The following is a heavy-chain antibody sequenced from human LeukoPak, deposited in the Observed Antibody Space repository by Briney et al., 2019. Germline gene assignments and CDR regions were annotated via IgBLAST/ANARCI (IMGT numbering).Heavy chain of an antibody. CDR2: INHSGST. CDR1: GGSFSGYY. Sequence: TLSLTCAVYGGSFSGYYWSWIRQPPGKGLEWIGEINHSGSTNYNPSLKSRVTISVDTSKNQFSLKLSSVTAADTAVYYCARDKGLRYGYSLLDYWGQGTLVTVSS. J-gene: IGHJ4*02. CDR3: ARDKGLRYGYSLLDY. V-gene: IGHV4-34*09. D-gene: IGHD5-18*01.